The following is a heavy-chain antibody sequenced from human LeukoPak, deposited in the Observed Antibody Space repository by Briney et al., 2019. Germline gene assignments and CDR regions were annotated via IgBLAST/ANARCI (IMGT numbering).Heavy chain of an antibody. CDR2: ISGSGGST. D-gene: IGHD3-10*01. Sequence: GGSLRLSCAASGFTFSSHGMTWVRQAPGKGLEWVSAISGSGGSTYYADSVKGRSTIPRDNSKNTLYLQMNSLRAEDTAVYYCAKFGLAGSGRYHDAFDIWGQGTMVTVSS. V-gene: IGHV3-23*01. CDR3: AKFGLAGSGRYHDAFDI. CDR1: GFTFSSHG. J-gene: IGHJ3*02.